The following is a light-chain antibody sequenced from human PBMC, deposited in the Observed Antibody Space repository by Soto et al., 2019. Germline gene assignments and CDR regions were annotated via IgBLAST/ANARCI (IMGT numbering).Light chain of an antibody. J-gene: IGKJ2*01. CDR1: QSVLYSSNNKNY. CDR3: QQYYSALYT. Sequence: DIAMTQSPDSLAVSLGERATINCKSSQSVLYSSNNKNYLAWYQQKPGQPPKMLIYWASARDSGVPDRFSGSGSGTDFTLTISSLQAEDVAVYYCQQYYSALYTFGQGTKLEIK. CDR2: WAS. V-gene: IGKV4-1*01.